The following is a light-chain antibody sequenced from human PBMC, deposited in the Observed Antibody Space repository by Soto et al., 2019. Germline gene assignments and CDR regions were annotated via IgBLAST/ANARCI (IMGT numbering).Light chain of an antibody. Sequence: IVLTQSPATLSLAPGERATLSCRASQSVSSYIAWYQQKPGQPPRLLIYDASNRATGVPARFSFSGSGTDFTLTISSLEPEDFAFYYCQQRFTWPGTFGHGTKLEIK. CDR3: QQRFTWPGT. V-gene: IGKV3-11*01. J-gene: IGKJ2*01. CDR2: DAS. CDR1: QSVSSY.